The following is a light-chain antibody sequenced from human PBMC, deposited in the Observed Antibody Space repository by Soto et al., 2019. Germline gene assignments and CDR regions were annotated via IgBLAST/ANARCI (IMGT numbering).Light chain of an antibody. Sequence: QSALTQPASVSGSPGQSITISCTGATTDVDGYDYVSWYQQHPGQAPKLLLYDVNSRPSGISYRFSGSKSGDTASLTISGLQAEDDADYYCSSYTSSAPFYVFGAGTKLTVL. J-gene: IGLJ1*01. V-gene: IGLV2-14*03. CDR2: DVN. CDR1: TTDVDGYDY. CDR3: SSYTSSAPFYV.